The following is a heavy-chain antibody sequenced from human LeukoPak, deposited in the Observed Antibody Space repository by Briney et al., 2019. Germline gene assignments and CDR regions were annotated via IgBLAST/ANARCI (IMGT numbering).Heavy chain of an antibody. CDR1: GFTFSSYA. V-gene: IGHV3-23*01. CDR2: ISGSGGTT. Sequence: PGGSLRLSCAASGFTFSSYAMSWVRQAPGKGLEWVSVISGSGGTTYYADSVKGRFTISRDNSKNTLYLQMNSLRAEVTAVYYCAKDGYYGSGYDYFDYWGQGTLVTVSS. D-gene: IGHD3-10*01. CDR3: AKDGYYGSGYDYFDY. J-gene: IGHJ4*02.